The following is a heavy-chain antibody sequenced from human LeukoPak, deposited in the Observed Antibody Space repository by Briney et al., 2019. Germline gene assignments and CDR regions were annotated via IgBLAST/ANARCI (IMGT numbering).Heavy chain of an antibody. CDR3: ARTLDRGVTPYYYYYMDV. D-gene: IGHD3-10*01. J-gene: IGHJ6*03. CDR1: GYTFTGYY. CDR2: INPNSGGT. V-gene: IGHV1-2*02. Sequence: ASVTVSCKASGYTFTGYYMHWVRQAPGQGLEWMGWINPNSGGTNYAQKFQGRVTTTRDTSISTAYMELSRLRSDDTAVYYCARTLDRGVTPYYYYYMDVWGKGTTVTVSS.